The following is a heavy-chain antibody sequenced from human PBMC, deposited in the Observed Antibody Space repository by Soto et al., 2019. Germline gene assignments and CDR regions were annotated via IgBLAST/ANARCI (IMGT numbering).Heavy chain of an antibody. V-gene: IGHV4-31*03. Sequence: SETLSLTCTVSGGSISSGGYYWSWIRQHPGKGLEWIGYIYYSGSTYYNPSLKSRVTISVDTSKNQFSLKLSSVTAADTAVYYCARDRRDYGDYRDMDVWGKGTTVTVSS. CDR1: GGSISSGGYY. CDR2: IYYSGST. J-gene: IGHJ6*03. CDR3: ARDRRDYGDYRDMDV. D-gene: IGHD4-17*01.